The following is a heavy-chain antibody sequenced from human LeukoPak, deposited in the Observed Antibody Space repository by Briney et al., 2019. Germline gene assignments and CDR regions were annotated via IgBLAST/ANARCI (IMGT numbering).Heavy chain of an antibody. CDR3: ARDNLVRGYDAFDI. V-gene: IGHV3-13*01. CDR1: GFPFSSHD. Sequence: GGSLSLSFAASGFPFSSHDMHWVRQAPGKTLEWVSVIGADGDIYYSVSVKGRFTISRDNAKNSLYLQMNSLRAEDTAVYYCARDNLVRGYDAFDIWGQGTMVTVSS. CDR2: IGADGDI. J-gene: IGHJ3*02. D-gene: IGHD3-10*01.